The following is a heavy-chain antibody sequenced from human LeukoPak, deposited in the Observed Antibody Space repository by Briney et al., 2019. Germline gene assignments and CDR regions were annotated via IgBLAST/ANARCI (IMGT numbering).Heavy chain of an antibody. D-gene: IGHD3-10*01. J-gene: IGHJ3*02. Sequence: PGGSLRLSCAASGFTFSSYAMHWVRQAPGKGLEWVAVISYDGSNKYYADSVKGRFTISRDNSKNTLYLQMNSLRAEDTAVYYCARDGLHYYGSGSYSIRSAFDIWGQGTMVTVSS. CDR3: ARDGLHYYGSGSYSIRSAFDI. CDR1: GFTFSSYA. CDR2: ISYDGSNK. V-gene: IGHV3-30*04.